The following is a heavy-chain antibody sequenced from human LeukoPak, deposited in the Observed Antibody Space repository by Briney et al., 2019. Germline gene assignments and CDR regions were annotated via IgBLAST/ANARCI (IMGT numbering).Heavy chain of an antibody. CDR2: IWFDKNQ. J-gene: IGHJ6*02. CDR1: GFILNDYG. D-gene: IGHD2-8*01. CDR3: ARDRHCVNGVCHSPPGMDV. Sequence: SGGSLRLSCAASGFILNDYGMHWVRQAPGKGLEWVADIWFDKNQHFADSVKGRFAISRDNSKNTVYLQINGLRAEDTAVYYCARDRHCVNGVCHSPPGMDVWGQGTTVTVSS. V-gene: IGHV3-33*01.